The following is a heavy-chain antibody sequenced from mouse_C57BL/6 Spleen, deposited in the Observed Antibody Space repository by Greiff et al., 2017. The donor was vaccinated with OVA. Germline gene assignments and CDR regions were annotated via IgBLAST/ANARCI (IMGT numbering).Heavy chain of an antibody. V-gene: IGHV5-17*01. CDR2: ISSGSSTI. CDR1: GFTFSDYG. D-gene: IGHD2-3*01. Sequence: EVKLVESGGGLVKPGGSLKLSCAASGFTFSDYGMHWVRQAPEKGLEWVAYISSGSSTISYADTVKGRFTLSRDNAKNTLFLQMTSLRSEDTAMYYCARAPIYDGYYGYFDVWGTGTTVTVSS. CDR3: ARAPIYDGYYGYFDV. J-gene: IGHJ1*03.